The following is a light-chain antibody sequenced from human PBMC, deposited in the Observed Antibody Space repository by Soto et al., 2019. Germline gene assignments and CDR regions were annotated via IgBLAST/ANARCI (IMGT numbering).Light chain of an antibody. Sequence: DIQMTQSPSSLSASVGDRVTLTCRASQSISTYLNWYQQKPGKAPNLLIYAASSLQSGVPSRFSGSGSRTDFTLTISSLQPEDFATYYCQQSYTIPYTFGQGTKLEI. CDR2: AAS. J-gene: IGKJ2*01. CDR3: QQSYTIPYT. V-gene: IGKV1-39*01. CDR1: QSISTY.